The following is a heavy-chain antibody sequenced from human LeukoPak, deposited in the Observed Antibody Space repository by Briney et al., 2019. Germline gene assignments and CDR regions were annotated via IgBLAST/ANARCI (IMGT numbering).Heavy chain of an antibody. CDR1: GGSISSSNW. Sequence: SGTLSLTCAVSGGSISSSNWWSWVRQPPGKGLEWIGEIYHSGSTNYNPSLKSRVTISVDKSKNQFSLKLSSVTAADTAVYYCARKVKRYCSGGSCHAEFDYWGQGTLATVSS. CDR3: ARKVKRYCSGGSCHAEFDY. CDR2: IYHSGST. D-gene: IGHD2-15*01. V-gene: IGHV4-4*02. J-gene: IGHJ4*02.